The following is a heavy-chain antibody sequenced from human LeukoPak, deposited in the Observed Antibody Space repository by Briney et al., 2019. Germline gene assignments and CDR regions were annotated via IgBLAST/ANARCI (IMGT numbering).Heavy chain of an antibody. V-gene: IGHV4-59*08. CDR2: IYSSGST. CDR3: ARRPTGAPKFDY. CDR1: GGSISNYF. D-gene: IGHD7-27*01. Sequence: SETLSLTCSVSGGSISNYFWTWIRQPPGKGLEWIGYIYSSGSTYYNPSLKSRVTISVDTSKNRFSLKLSTVTAADTAVYYCARRPTGAPKFDYSGQGTLVTVSS. J-gene: IGHJ4*02.